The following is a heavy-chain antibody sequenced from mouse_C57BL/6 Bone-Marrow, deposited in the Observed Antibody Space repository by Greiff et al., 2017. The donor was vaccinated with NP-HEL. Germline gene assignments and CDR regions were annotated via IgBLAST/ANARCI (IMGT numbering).Heavy chain of an antibody. CDR2: ISNGGGST. CDR3: ARRPYYGSSYDYAMDY. CDR1: GFTFSDYY. Sequence: DVMLVESGGGLVQPGGSLKLSCAASGFTFSDYYMYWVRQTPEKRLEWVAYISNGGGSTYYPDTVKGRFTISRDNAKNTLYLQMSRLKSEDTAMYYCARRPYYGSSYDYAMDYWGQGTSVTVSS. J-gene: IGHJ4*01. V-gene: IGHV5-12*01. D-gene: IGHD1-1*01.